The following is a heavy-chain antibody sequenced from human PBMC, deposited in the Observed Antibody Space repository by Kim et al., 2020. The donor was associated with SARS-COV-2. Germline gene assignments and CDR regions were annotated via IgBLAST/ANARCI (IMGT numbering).Heavy chain of an antibody. CDR1: GFSFSSYR. J-gene: IGHJ4*02. CDR3: ARISVTTLGGPFDY. D-gene: IGHD4-17*01. Sequence: GGSLRLSCAASGFSFSSYRIHWVRQAPGKGLEWVGAISNDGSEQYYPDSKKGRFTISRDNSKNTLDLQMNGLRTEDTAVYYCARISVTTLGGPFDYWGQGTLVIVSS. CDR2: ISNDGSEQ. V-gene: IGHV3-30*04.